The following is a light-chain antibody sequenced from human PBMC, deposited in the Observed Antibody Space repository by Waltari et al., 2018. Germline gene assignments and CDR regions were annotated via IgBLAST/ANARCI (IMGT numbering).Light chain of an antibody. CDR2: AAS. CDR1: QGISNS. J-gene: IGKJ5*01. CDR3: QQYYNTPRST. Sequence: DIQMTQSPSSLSASVGNRVTITCRASQGISNSLAWYQQKPGKAPKLLVYAASRLESGVPSRFSGSGSGTDYTLTISSLQPEDFATYYCQQYYNTPRSTFGQGTRLEIK. V-gene: IGKV1-NL1*01.